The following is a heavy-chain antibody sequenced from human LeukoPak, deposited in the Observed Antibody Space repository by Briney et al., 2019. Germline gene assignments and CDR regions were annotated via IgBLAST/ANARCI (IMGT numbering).Heavy chain of an antibody. CDR3: ARESDVAGSDY. Sequence: GESLRLSCAASGLSFSAHWMTWVRQAPGKGLEWVANINEDGGLRYYVDSLKGRFTISRDNAKKSLYLQMNSLRVEDTAVYYCARESDVAGSDYWGQGTLLTVSS. D-gene: IGHD6-19*01. CDR2: INEDGGLR. V-gene: IGHV3-7*01. J-gene: IGHJ4*02. CDR1: GLSFSAHW.